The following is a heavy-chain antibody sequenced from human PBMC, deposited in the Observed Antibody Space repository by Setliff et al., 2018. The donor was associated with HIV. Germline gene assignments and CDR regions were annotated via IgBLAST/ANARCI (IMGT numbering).Heavy chain of an antibody. Sequence: GGSLRLSCAASGFTFKDYYMTWIRQAPGKGLEWVSYITGGGDTINYADSVKGRFTISRDNAKNSLFLQMNSLRVEDTAVYYCARANYGFDYWGQGTLVTVSS. J-gene: IGHJ4*02. V-gene: IGHV3-11*04. CDR2: ITGGGDTI. CDR3: ARANYGFDY. CDR1: GFTFKDYY. D-gene: IGHD4-17*01.